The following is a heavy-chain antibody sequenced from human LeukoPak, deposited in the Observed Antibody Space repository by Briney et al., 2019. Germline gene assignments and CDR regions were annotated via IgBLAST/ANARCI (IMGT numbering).Heavy chain of an antibody. D-gene: IGHD5-12*01. CDR1: GFTFSSYE. CDR3: ARGGLYGYDVFDY. CDR2: IKGSGRTM. Sequence: PGGSLRLSCAASGFTFSSYEMNWVRQAPGKGLEWVSYIKGSGRTMSYADSVKGRFTISRDNAKNSVYLQMNSLRVEDTAVYHCARGGLYGYDVFDYWGQGTLVTVSS. V-gene: IGHV3-48*03. J-gene: IGHJ4*02.